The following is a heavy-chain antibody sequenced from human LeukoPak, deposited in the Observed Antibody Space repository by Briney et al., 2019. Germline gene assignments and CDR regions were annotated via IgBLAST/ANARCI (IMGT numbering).Heavy chain of an antibody. D-gene: IGHD2-2*01. CDR3: AGTTLPRDYCSSTSCYDHFDY. V-gene: IGHV1-46*01. Sequence: GASVKVSCKASGYTFTSYYMHWVRQAPGQGLEWMGRNNPSGGSTSYAQKFQGRVTMTRDTSTSTVYMELSSLRSEDTAVYYRAGTTLPRDYCSSTSCYDHFDYWGQGTLVTVSS. J-gene: IGHJ4*02. CDR2: NNPSGGST. CDR1: GYTFTSYY.